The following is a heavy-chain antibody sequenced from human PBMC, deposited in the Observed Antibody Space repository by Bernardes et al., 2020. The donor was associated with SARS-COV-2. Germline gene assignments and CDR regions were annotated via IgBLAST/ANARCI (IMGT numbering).Heavy chain of an antibody. Sequence: GGSLRLSCVASGFTFSNHRFSWFRQAPGKGLEWVSSISGDGMYTYYVDSVRGRFTTSRDNTRTSVFLQMESLRAEDTAVYYCARDVGGTDWRCGFDVWGPGTMVHVSS. J-gene: IGHJ3*01. V-gene: IGHV3-21*01. D-gene: IGHD3-9*01. CDR1: GFTFSNHR. CDR3: ARDVGGTDWRCGFDV. CDR2: ISGDGMYT.